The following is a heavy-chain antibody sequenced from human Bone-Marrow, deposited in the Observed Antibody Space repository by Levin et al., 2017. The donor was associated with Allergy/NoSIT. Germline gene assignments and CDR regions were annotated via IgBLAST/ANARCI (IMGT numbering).Heavy chain of an antibody. CDR3: ASVQNTYYYDSSGSPGAFDI. CDR2: IWYDGSNK. D-gene: IGHD3-22*01. CDR1: GFTFSSYG. Sequence: GESLKISCAASGFTFSSYGMHWVRQAPGKGLEWVAVIWYDGSNKYYADSVKGRFTISRDNSKNTLYLQMNSLRAEDTAVYYCASVQNTYYYDSSGSPGAFDIWGQGTMVTVSS. J-gene: IGHJ3*02. V-gene: IGHV3-33*01.